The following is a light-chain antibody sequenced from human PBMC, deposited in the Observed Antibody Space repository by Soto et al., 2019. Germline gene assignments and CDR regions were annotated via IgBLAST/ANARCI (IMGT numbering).Light chain of an antibody. CDR3: ATWDNSLSGPV. V-gene: IGLV1-47*01. Sequence: QSALTQPPSVSGTPGQRVTIFCSGSSSNIGSDYVYWYQQLPGTAPKLLIYRNNQRPSGVPDRFSGSKSGTSASLAISGVRSEDEADYHCATWDNSLSGPVFGGGTKLTVL. CDR2: RNN. CDR1: SSNIGSDY. J-gene: IGLJ2*01.